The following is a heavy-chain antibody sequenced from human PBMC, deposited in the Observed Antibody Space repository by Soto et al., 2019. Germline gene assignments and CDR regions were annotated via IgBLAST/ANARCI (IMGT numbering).Heavy chain of an antibody. Sequence: ASVKVSCKASGYTFTSYGISWVRQAPGQGLEWMGWISAYNGNTNYAQKLQGRVTMTTDTSTSTAYMELRSLRSDDTAVYYCASRHGWYDYYYYGMDVWGQGTTVTVSS. V-gene: IGHV1-18*04. CDR1: GYTFTSYG. CDR2: ISAYNGNT. CDR3: ASRHGWYDYYYYGMDV. J-gene: IGHJ6*02. D-gene: IGHD6-19*01.